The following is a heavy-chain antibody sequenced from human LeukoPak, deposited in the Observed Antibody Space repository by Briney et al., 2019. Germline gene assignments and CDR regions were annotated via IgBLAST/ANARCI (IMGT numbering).Heavy chain of an antibody. V-gene: IGHV3-23*01. CDR2: ISGSGGST. CDR3: ARDPPYYDSSGSYYFDY. Sequence: GGSLRLSCAASGFTFSSYAMSWVRQAPGKGLEWVSAISGSGGSTYYADSVKGRFTISRDNSKNTLYLQMNSLRAEDTAVYYCARDPPYYDSSGSYYFDYWGQGTLVTVSS. CDR1: GFTFSSYA. D-gene: IGHD3-22*01. J-gene: IGHJ4*02.